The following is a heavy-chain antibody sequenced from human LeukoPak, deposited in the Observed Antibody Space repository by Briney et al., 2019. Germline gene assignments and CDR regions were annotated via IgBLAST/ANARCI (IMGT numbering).Heavy chain of an antibody. D-gene: IGHD3-22*01. CDR3: ARDLTYYYDSSGYYPFDY. V-gene: IGHV1-69*04. J-gene: IGHJ4*02. Sequence: ASVKVACKASGGTFISYAISWVGQARGQAHEWMGRIIPSFGIANYAQKFQGRVTITADKSTSTAYMELRSLRCEDTAVYYCARDLTYYYDSSGYYPFDYWGQGTLVTVSS. CDR1: GGTFISYA. CDR2: IIPSFGIA.